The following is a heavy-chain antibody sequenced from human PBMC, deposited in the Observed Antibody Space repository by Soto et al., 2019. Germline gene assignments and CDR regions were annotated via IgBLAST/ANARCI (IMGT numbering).Heavy chain of an antibody. D-gene: IGHD1-26*01. V-gene: IGHV4-31*03. CDR2: IYYSGST. CDR1: GGATIRGGYY. CDR3: ARVRGGGPFDD. J-gene: IGHJ4*02. Sequence: SETLSLTCTVSGGATIRGGYYWIWIRQHPGKGLEWIGYIYYSGSTYYNPSLKSRVTISVDTSKNQFSLKLSSVAAADTAVYYCARVRGGGPFDDWGQGTLVTVSS.